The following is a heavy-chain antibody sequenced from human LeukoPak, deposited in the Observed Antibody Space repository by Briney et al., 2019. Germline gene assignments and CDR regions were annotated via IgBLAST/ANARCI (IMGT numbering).Heavy chain of an antibody. CDR1: GYSFTSYW. CDR2: IYPGDSDT. V-gene: IGHV5-51*01. J-gene: IGHJ5*02. D-gene: IGHD5-12*01. Sequence: GESLKISCKGSGYSFTSYWIGWVRQMPGKGLEWMGIIYPGDSDTRYSPSFQGQVTISVDKSISTAYLQWSSLKASDTAMYYCARHGGYSGYDSDCFDPWGQGTLVTVSS. CDR3: ARHGGYSGYDSDCFDP.